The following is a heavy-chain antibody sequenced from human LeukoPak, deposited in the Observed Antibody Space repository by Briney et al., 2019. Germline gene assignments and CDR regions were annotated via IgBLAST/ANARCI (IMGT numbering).Heavy chain of an antibody. Sequence: PSGTLSLTCTVSGGSISRNNYYWGWIRQPPGKGLEWIGTIYYSGSTYYNPSLKSRVTISVDTSKNQFSLKLSSVTAADTAVYYCARAGYYYGSGLMGESPMDVWGKGTTVTISS. CDR3: ARAGYYYGSGLMGESPMDV. V-gene: IGHV4-39*07. CDR2: IYYSGST. J-gene: IGHJ6*03. CDR1: GGSISRNNYY. D-gene: IGHD3-10*01.